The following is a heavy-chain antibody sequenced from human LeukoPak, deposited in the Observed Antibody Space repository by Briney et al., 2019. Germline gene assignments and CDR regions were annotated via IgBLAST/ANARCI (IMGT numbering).Heavy chain of an antibody. CDR1: GFSFSSYG. D-gene: IGHD1-26*01. J-gene: IGHJ3*01. CDR2: VSFDGNNK. Sequence: PGGSLRLSCAASGFSFSSYGMHWVRQAPGKGLEWVAVVSFDGNNKYYADSVKGRFTISRDNSKNTLDVQMNSLRPEDTGVYYCAREKSGVILDSLRLVGADDAFDLWGQGTMVTVSS. V-gene: IGHV3-30*03. CDR3: AREKSGVILDSLRLVGADDAFDL.